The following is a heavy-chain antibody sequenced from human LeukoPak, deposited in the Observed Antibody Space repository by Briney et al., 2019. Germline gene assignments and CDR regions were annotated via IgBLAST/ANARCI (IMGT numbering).Heavy chain of an antibody. J-gene: IGHJ4*02. CDR1: GFTVSSNY. Sequence: GGSLRLSCAASGFTVSSNYMNWVRQAPGKGLEWISSISSSSTYIYYADSVKGRFTISRDNAKNSLYLQMNSLRAEDTAVYYCARAYCSSTRCSYYFDSWGQGTLVTVSS. D-gene: IGHD2-2*01. V-gene: IGHV3-21*01. CDR2: ISSSSTYI. CDR3: ARAYCSSTRCSYYFDS.